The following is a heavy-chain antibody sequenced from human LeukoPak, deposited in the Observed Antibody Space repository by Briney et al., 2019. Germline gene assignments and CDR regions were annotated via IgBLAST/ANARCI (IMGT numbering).Heavy chain of an antibody. CDR3: ARLTEAFDY. Sequence: GGSLRLSCAASGFTFSDYSMNWVRQAPGKGLEWISYVGISSGNTKYADSVKGRFTISGDKAKNSLYLQMNSLRAEDTAVYYCARLTEAFDYWGQGTLVTVSS. CDR2: VGISSGNT. J-gene: IGHJ4*02. CDR1: GFTFSDYS. D-gene: IGHD7-27*01. V-gene: IGHV3-48*01.